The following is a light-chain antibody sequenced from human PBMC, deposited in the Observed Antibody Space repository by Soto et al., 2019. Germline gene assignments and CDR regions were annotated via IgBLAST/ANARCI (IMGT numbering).Light chain of an antibody. CDR1: ESIARH. Sequence: DIQMTQSPSSLSASVGDRVTITCRASESIARHLNWYQQKPGKAPKLLIYAASSLQNGVPSRFRGGGSGTHFTLTINNLQPEDFATYYCQQTYSTLSITFGQGTRLEIK. CDR2: AAS. CDR3: QQTYSTLSIT. J-gene: IGKJ5*01. V-gene: IGKV1-39*01.